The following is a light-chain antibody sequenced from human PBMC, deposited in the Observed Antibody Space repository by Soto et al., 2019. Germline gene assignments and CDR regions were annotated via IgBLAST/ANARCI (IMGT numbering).Light chain of an antibody. J-gene: IGKJ4*01. CDR1: QSVSSN. CDR3: QQYNNWPPVT. V-gene: IGKV3-15*01. Sequence: EIVMTQSPATLSVSPGERATLSCRASQSVSSNLAWYQQKPGQAPRLLIYGAATRDTGSPARFSGSGSGTEFTTPISSLQSEDFAVYYCQQYNNWPPVTFGGGTKVEIK. CDR2: GAA.